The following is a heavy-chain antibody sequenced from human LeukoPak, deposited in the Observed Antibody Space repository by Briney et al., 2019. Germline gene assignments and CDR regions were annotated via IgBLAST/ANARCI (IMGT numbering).Heavy chain of an antibody. D-gene: IGHD2-15*01. CDR1: GGTFSGYA. J-gene: IGHJ6*03. Sequence: SVKVSCKASGGTFSGYAISWVRQAPGQGLEWMGRIIPIFGTANYAQKFQGRVTITTDGSTSTAYMELSSLRSEDTAVYYCARDVVWYETRLSNYMDVWGKGTTVTVSS. CDR3: ARDVVWYETRLSNYMDV. V-gene: IGHV1-69*05. CDR2: IIPIFGTA.